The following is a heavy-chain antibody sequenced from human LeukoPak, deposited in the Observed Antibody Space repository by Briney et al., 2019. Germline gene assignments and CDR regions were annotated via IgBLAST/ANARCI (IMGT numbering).Heavy chain of an antibody. CDR1: GYTFTSYD. V-gene: IGHV1-8*01. CDR2: MNPNSGNT. Sequence: ASVKVSCKASGYTFTSYDINWVRQATGQGLEWMGWMNPNSGNTGYAQKFQGRVTMTRNTSISTAYMELSSLRSEDTAVYYCARVTVTRLGDYYYYYMDVWGKGTTVTISS. D-gene: IGHD4-17*01. J-gene: IGHJ6*03. CDR3: ARVTVTRLGDYYYYYMDV.